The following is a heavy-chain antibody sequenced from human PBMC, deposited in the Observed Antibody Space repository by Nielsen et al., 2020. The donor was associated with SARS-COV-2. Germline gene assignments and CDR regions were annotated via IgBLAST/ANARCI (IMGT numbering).Heavy chain of an antibody. CDR3: ARDSGGSYDL. CDR1: GFTFSSYA. V-gene: IGHV3-23*01. CDR2: ISGSGGST. J-gene: IGHJ5*02. Sequence: GESLKISCAASGFTFSSYAMSWVRQAPGKGLEWVSAISGSGGSTYYADSVKGRFTISRDNSKNILYLQMDSLRAEDMAVYYCARDSGGSYDLWGHGTLVTVSS. D-gene: IGHD1-26*01.